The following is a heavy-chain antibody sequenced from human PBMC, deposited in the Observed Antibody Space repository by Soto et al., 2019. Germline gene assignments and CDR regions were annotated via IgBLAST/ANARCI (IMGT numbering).Heavy chain of an antibody. Sequence: XSVKVSYNASGYTFTSYGISLVRQSPGQGLEWMGWISAYNGNTNYAQKLQGRVTMTTDTSTSTAYMELRSLRPDDTVVYYCARLGIWSGYYSPDYWGQGTLVTVSS. CDR3: ARLGIWSGYYSPDY. J-gene: IGHJ4*02. D-gene: IGHD3-3*01. CDR2: ISAYNGNT. V-gene: IGHV1-18*01. CDR1: GYTFTSYG.